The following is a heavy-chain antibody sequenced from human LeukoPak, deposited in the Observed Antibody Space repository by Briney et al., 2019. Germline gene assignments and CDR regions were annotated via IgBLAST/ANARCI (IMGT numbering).Heavy chain of an antibody. J-gene: IGHJ5*02. V-gene: IGHV4-59*13. D-gene: IGHD6-6*01. CDR3: ARGMGSTAARNWFDP. Sequence: PSETLSLTCTASGGSISSYYWSWIRQPPGKGLEWIGYIYYSGSTNYNPSLKSRVTISVDTSKNQFSLKLSSVTAADTAVYYCARGMGSTAARNWFDPWGQGTLVTVSS. CDR2: IYYSGST. CDR1: GGSISSYY.